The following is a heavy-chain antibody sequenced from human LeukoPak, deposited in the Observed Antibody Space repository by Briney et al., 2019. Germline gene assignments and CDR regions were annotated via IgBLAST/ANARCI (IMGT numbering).Heavy chain of an antibody. Sequence: GRSLRLSCAASGFSFDDYAMHWVRQGPGKGLEWVSGISWNSNSIGYADSVKGRFTISRDNAKNYLYLQMNSLRPEDTALYYCTKDSRWRQLYMWGAYFDFWGQRTLVTVSS. CDR3: TKDSRWRQLYMWGAYFDF. V-gene: IGHV3-9*01. D-gene: IGHD5-24*01. J-gene: IGHJ4*02. CDR2: ISWNSNSI. CDR1: GFSFDDYA.